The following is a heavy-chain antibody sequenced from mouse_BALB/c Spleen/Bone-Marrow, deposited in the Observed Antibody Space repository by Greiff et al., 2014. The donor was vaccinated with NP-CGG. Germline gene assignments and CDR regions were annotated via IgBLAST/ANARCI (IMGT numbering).Heavy chain of an antibody. D-gene: IGHD3-2*01. J-gene: IGHJ3*01. CDR2: IYPGDGST. CDR3: ARSGDSSGYGFAY. Sequence: SGPELVKPGALVKISCKASGYTFTSYDINWVKQRPGQGLEWIGWIYPGDGSTKCNEKFKGKATLTADKSSSTAYMQLSSLTSENSAVYFCARSGDSSGYGFAYWGQGTLVTVSA. CDR1: GYTFTSYD. V-gene: IGHV1S33*01.